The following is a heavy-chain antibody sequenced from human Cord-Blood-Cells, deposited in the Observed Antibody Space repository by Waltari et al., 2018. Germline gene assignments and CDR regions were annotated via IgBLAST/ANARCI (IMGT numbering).Heavy chain of an antibody. V-gene: IGHV4-39*01. J-gene: IGHJ6*02. CDR3: ARPSHKVSSYYYYGMDV. CDR1: GGSISSSSYY. CDR2: IYYSGSP. Sequence: QLQLQESGPGLVKPSETLSLTCTVSGGSISSSSYYWGWIRQPPGKGLEWIGSIYYSGSPDHSPSRKSRVTISVDTSKNQFSLKLSSVTAADTAVYYCARPSHKVSSYYYYGMDVWGQGTTVTVSS.